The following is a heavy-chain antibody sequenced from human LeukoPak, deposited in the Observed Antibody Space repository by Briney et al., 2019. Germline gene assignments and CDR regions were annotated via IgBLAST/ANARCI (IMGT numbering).Heavy chain of an antibody. D-gene: IGHD5-18*01. J-gene: IGHJ4*02. Sequence: GGSLRLSCAASRFTFSIYDVSWVSQARGKGLEWVSAISGSGSSTYYADSVKGHFTISRDNSKNTLFLQMNSLRVEDTAIYYCAKVGYNYNYLFDYWGQGALVTVSS. CDR1: RFTFSIYD. CDR2: ISGSGSST. V-gene: IGHV3-23*01. CDR3: AKVGYNYNYLFDY.